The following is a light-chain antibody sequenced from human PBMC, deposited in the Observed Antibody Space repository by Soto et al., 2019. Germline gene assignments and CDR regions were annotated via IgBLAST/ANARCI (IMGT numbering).Light chain of an antibody. CDR1: RSDVGGYNF. J-gene: IGLJ3*02. CDR3: QSYDNSLSGSWV. Sequence: QSALTQPASVSGSPGQSITISCTGTRSDVGGYNFVSWYQQHPGKAPKLMIFEVSNRPSGVSNRFSGSKSGNTASLTISGLQAADAADYYCQSYDNSLSGSWVFGGGTQLTVL. CDR2: EVS. V-gene: IGLV2-14*01.